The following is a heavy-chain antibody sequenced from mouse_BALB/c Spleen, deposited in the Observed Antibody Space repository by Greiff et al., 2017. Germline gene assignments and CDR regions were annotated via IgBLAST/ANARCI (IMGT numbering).Heavy chain of an antibody. CDR3: ARGGGYYYGSSPYYAMDY. D-gene: IGHD1-1*01. V-gene: IGHV1-18*01. J-gene: IGHJ4*01. CDR1: GYTFTEYT. CDR2: INPNNGGT. Sequence: VQLKQSGPELVKPGASVKISCKTSGYTFTEYTMHWVKQSHGKSLEWIGGINPNNGGTSYNQKFKGKATLTVDKSSSTAYMELRSLTSEDSAVYYCARGGGYYYGSSPYYAMDYWGQGTSVTVSS.